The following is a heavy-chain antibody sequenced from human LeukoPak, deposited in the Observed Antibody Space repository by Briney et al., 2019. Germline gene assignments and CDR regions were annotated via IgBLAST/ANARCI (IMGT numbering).Heavy chain of an antibody. CDR1: GGSISSGSYH. Sequence: SETLSLTCTVSGGSISSGSYHWSWIRQPAGKGLEWIGRIYTSGSTNYNPSLKSRVTISVDTSKNQFSLKLSSVTAADTAVYYCARDRVPYDAFDIWGQGTMVTVSS. CDR3: ARDRVPYDAFDI. J-gene: IGHJ3*02. V-gene: IGHV4-61*02. D-gene: IGHD1-1*01. CDR2: IYTSGST.